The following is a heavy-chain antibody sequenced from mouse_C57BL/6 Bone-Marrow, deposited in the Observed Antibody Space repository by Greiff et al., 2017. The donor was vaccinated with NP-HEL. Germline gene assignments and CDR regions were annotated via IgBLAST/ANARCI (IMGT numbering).Heavy chain of an antibody. CDR2: IYPNSGGT. CDR1: GYTFTSYW. D-gene: IGHD1-1*01. CDR3: ARYYYGSRGWYFDV. V-gene: IGHV1-72*01. Sequence: QVPLQQPGAALVKPGASVKLSCKASGYTFTSYWMHWVKQRPGRGLEWIGRIYPNSGGTKINEKFTTKATLTLDKPARTAYMQLSSLTSEDSAVYYCARYYYGSRGWYFDVWGTGTTVTVSS. J-gene: IGHJ1*03.